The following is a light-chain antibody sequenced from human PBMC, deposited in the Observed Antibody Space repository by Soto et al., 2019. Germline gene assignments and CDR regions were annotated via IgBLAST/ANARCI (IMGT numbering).Light chain of an antibody. Sequence: DIVMTQSPDSLAVSLGERATINCKSSQRVLYRSNSKNYLAWYQQKPGQPPKLLIHWASTRESGVPDRFSGSRSGTDFTLTISSLQAEDVAVSYCQQYYSTPPTFGGGTKVEIK. CDR2: WAS. V-gene: IGKV4-1*01. CDR1: QRVLYRSNSKNY. CDR3: QQYYSTPPT. J-gene: IGKJ4*01.